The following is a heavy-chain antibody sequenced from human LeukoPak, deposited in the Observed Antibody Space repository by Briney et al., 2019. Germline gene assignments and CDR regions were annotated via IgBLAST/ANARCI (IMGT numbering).Heavy chain of an antibody. Sequence: SETLSLTCAVYGGSYSGYYWSWIRQPPGKGLEWIGEINHSGSTNYNPSLKSRVTISVDTSKNQFSLKLSSVTAADTAVYYCATDYYDSSGYYYWGQGTLVTVSS. D-gene: IGHD3-22*01. CDR3: ATDYYDSSGYYY. CDR1: GGSYSGYY. J-gene: IGHJ4*02. CDR2: INHSGST. V-gene: IGHV4-34*01.